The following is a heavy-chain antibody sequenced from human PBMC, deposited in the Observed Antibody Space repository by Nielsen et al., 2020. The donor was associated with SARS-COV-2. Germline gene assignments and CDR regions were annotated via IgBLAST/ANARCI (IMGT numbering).Heavy chain of an antibody. D-gene: IGHD2-21*02. Sequence: SETLSLTCTVSGGSISRSDYYWGWIRQPPGKGPEWIGSIYYSGTTRYNPSLKSRGTISVDTSKNQFSLELTSMTAADTAVYYCARDARSGDCFNWFDPWGQGTLVTVSS. CDR2: IYYSGTT. CDR1: GGSISRSDYY. CDR3: ARDARSGDCFNWFDP. J-gene: IGHJ5*02. V-gene: IGHV4-39*07.